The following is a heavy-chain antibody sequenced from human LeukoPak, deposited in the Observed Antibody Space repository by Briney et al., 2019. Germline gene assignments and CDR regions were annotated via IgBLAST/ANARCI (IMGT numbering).Heavy chain of an antibody. CDR3: ARGRMYYYGSGSYYHWFDP. CDR2: IFYSGST. Sequence: SETLSLTCTVSGGSISSSSYYWGWIRQPPGKGLEWIGSIFYSGSTYYNPSLKSRVTISVDTAKNQFSLKLSSVTAADTAVYYCARGRMYYYGSGSYYHWFDPWGQGTLVTVSS. D-gene: IGHD3-10*01. J-gene: IGHJ5*02. CDR1: GGSISSSSYY. V-gene: IGHV4-39*01.